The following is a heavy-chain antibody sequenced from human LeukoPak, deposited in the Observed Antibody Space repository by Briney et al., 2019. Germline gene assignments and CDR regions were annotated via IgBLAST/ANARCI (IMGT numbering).Heavy chain of an antibody. V-gene: IGHV3-23*01. CDR3: AKDRRHCSSTSCYQPFDP. CDR2: ISGSGGST. J-gene: IGHJ5*02. CDR1: GFTFSSYA. Sequence: GGSLRLSCAASGFTFSSYAMSWVRQAPGKGLEWVSAISGSGGSTYYADSVKGRFTISRDNSKNTLYLQVNSLRAEDTAVYYCAKDRRHCSSTSCYQPFDPWGQGTLVTVSS. D-gene: IGHD2-2*01.